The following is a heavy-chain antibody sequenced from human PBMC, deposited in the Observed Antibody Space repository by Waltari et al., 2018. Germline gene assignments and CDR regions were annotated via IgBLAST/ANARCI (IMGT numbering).Heavy chain of an antibody. V-gene: IGHV4-31*03. D-gene: IGHD2-2*01. CDR2: IYYSGST. CDR3: ARDSVPAPPRAYYGMDV. CDR1: GGSISSGVYY. Sequence: QVQLQESGPGLVKPSQTLSLTCTVSGGSISSGVYYWSWLRQHPGKGLEWIGYIYYSGSTYYNPSLKSRVTISVDTSKNQFSLKLSSVTAADTAVYYCARDSVPAPPRAYYGMDVWGQGTTVTVSS. J-gene: IGHJ6*02.